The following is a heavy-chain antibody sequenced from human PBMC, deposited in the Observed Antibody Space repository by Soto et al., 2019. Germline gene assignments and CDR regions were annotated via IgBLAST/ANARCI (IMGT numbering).Heavy chain of an antibody. J-gene: IGHJ6*02. V-gene: IGHV3-23*01. D-gene: IGHD6-19*01. Sequence: LRLSCAASGFTFSSYAMSWARQAPGKGLEWVSAISGSGGSTYYADSVKGRFTISRDNSKNTLYLQMNSLRAEDTAVYYCAKGGKAVAGLLGYCYGMDVWGQGTTVTVSS. CDR1: GFTFSSYA. CDR3: AKGGKAVAGLLGYCYGMDV. CDR2: ISGSGGST.